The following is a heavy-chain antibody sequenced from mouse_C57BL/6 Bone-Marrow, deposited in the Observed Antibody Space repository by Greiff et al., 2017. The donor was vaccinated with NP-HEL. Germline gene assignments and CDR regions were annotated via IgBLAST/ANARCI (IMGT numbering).Heavy chain of an antibody. V-gene: IGHV5-12*01. CDR3: AREGYGVDY. J-gene: IGHJ2*01. D-gene: IGHD1-1*02. CDR2: ISNGGGST. CDR1: GFTFSDYY. Sequence: EVKVVESGGGLVQPGGSLKLSCAASGFTFSDYYMYWVRQTPEKRLEWVAYISNGGGSTYYPDTVKGRFTISRDNAKNTLYLQMSRLKSEDTAMYYCAREGYGVDYWGQGTTLTVSS.